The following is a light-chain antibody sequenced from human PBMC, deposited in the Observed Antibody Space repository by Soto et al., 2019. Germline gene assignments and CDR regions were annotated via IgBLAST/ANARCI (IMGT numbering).Light chain of an antibody. CDR2: AAS. V-gene: IGKV1-39*01. CDR1: QSISSY. J-gene: IGKJ4*01. Sequence: QMTQSRSSLSASVGSRFTITCRASQSISSYLNWYQQKQGKAPKLLIYAASSLQSGVPSRFSGSGYGTDFNLTISSLQPEDFATYYCQQANSFPRTFGGGTQVDIK. CDR3: QQANSFPRT.